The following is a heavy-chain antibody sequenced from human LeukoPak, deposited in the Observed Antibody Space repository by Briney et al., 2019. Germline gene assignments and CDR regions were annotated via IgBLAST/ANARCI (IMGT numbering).Heavy chain of an antibody. CDR1: GFTFISYT. Sequence: GRSLRLSFAASGFTFISYTTQGVRATPPGRGWRGVVISFVVSTKYYAHSLKGRFTIPRDNSQYSLYLQMISVRDEAAAVYYCARVCRVWEYRAVAGYFDYWGQGTLVTVSS. CDR2: ISFVVSTK. V-gene: IGHV3-30*03. J-gene: IGHJ4*02. CDR3: ARVCRVWEYRAVAGYFDY. D-gene: IGHD6-19*01.